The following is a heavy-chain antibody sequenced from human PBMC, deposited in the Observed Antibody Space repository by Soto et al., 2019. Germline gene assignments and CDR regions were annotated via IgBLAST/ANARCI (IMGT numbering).Heavy chain of an antibody. CDR1: GFTFSTYW. V-gene: IGHV3-74*01. CDR3: AGEYYSSWTH. CDR2: ISDNGGIT. J-gene: IGHJ4*02. D-gene: IGHD3-10*01. Sequence: EVQLVESGGGLVQPGGSLRLSCAASGFTFSTYWMQWVRQAPGEGLGWVSSISDNGGITTYADSVKGRFTISRDNAKNTLNLKMNGLRVEDTAIYYCAGEYYSSWTHWGQGTLVTVST.